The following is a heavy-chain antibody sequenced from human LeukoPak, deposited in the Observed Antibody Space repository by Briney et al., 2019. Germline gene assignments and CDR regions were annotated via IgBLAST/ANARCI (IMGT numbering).Heavy chain of an antibody. CDR2: IYYSGST. CDR1: GGSISSYY. J-gene: IGHJ4*02. CDR3: ARGWGYFDS. Sequence: SETLSLTCTVSGGSISSYYWSWIRQPPGKGLEWIGYIYYSGSTNYNPSLKSRVTISVDTSKNQFSLKLSSVTAADTAVYHCARGWGYFDSWGQGTLVTVSS. V-gene: IGHV4-59*08. D-gene: IGHD7-27*01.